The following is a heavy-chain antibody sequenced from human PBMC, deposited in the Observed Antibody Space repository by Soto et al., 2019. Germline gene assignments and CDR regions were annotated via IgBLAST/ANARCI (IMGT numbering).Heavy chain of an antibody. D-gene: IGHD5-18*01. CDR1: GFTFSTYP. CDR3: AKFLRYSFVDY. J-gene: IGHJ4*02. CDR2: VSGDGDDT. Sequence: VHLLESGGGLVQPGGSLRLSCAASGFTFSTYPMSWVRQAPGKGLEWVSAVSGDGDDTYYADSVKGRFTISRDNSKNTLFLQMNSLRAEDTAVYYCAKFLRYSFVDYWGQGTLVTVSS. V-gene: IGHV3-23*01.